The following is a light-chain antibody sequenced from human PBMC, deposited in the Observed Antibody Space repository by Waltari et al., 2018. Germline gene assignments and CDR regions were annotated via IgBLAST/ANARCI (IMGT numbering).Light chain of an antibody. Sequence: DIQMTQSPSTLSASVGDRVTITCRASQSITNWLAWYQQKPGKAPKLLIYKASNLASGVPSRFRGSGSGTEFTLTISSLQPDDFATYYCQQYDNYWTFGQGTKVEIK. CDR3: QQYDNYWT. CDR1: QSITNW. V-gene: IGKV1-5*03. CDR2: KAS. J-gene: IGKJ1*01.